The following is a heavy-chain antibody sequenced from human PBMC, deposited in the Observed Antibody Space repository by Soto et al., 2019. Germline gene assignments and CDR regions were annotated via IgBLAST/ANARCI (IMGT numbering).Heavy chain of an antibody. V-gene: IGHV2-5*02. Sequence: QITLKESGPTLVKPTQTLTLTCTFSGFSLSTSGVGVGWIRQPPGKALEWLAVIYWDDTKHYNPSLKSRLSITKDTSKNQVVLTMNNMDPVDTATYYCAHKGYGDYPLDYWGQGTLVTVSS. CDR3: AHKGYGDYPLDY. CDR2: IYWDDTK. D-gene: IGHD4-17*01. CDR1: GFSLSTSGVG. J-gene: IGHJ4*02.